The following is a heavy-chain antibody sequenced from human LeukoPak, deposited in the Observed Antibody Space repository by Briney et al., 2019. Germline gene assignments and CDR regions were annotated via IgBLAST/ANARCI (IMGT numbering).Heavy chain of an antibody. CDR1: GFTFSNSW. J-gene: IGHJ4*02. V-gene: IGHV3-7*01. CDR3: GRYDPSGPINY. Sequence: GGSLRLSCAASGFTFSNSWMSWVRQAPGKGLEWVATIKPDGSAQYYVDSVKGRFTISRDNAKYSLFLQINSLRAEDTAVYYCGRYDPSGPINYWGQGTLVTVSS. CDR2: IKPDGSAQ. D-gene: IGHD3-3*01.